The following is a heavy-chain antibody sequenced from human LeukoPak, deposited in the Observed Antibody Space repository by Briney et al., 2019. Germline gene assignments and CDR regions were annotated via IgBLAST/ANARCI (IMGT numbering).Heavy chain of an antibody. CDR2: MKSIRGGGTA. CDR3: ARDRTRYGDYAVL. Sequence: GGSLRLSCAGSGFTFSDAWMSWVRQAPGKGPEWVGRMKSIRGGGTADYAAPVEGRFTISRDDSKNTLYLQMNSLRAEDTAVYYCARDRTRYGDYAVLWGQGTLVTVSS. D-gene: IGHD4-17*01. J-gene: IGHJ4*02. V-gene: IGHV3-15*01. CDR1: GFTFSDAW.